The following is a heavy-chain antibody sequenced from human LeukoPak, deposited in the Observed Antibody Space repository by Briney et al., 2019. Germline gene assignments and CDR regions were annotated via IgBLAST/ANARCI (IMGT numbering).Heavy chain of an antibody. CDR2: ISHSGST. D-gene: IGHD3-10*01. V-gene: IGHV4-30-4*01. CDR3: ARVDGSEPPFDY. J-gene: IGHJ4*02. CDR1: GASISSSDYY. Sequence: SQTLSLTCTVPGASISSSDYYWSWIRQPPGKGLEWIGYISHSGSTYNNPSLKSRITISVDTSKNQFSLRLNSVTAADTAVYYCARVDGSEPPFDYWGQGTLVTVSS.